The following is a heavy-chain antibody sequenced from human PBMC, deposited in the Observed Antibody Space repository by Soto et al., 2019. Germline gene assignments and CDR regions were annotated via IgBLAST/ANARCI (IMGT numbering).Heavy chain of an antibody. CDR1: GASISSYN. CDR2: IYYSGST. V-gene: IGHV4-59*01. CDR3: ARTYGRNFDY. Sequence: QVQLQASGPGLVKPSETLPLPCTVPGASISSYNWSWIRQPQGKGLEWIGYIYYSGSTNYNPSLKSRVTISVHTSKTQFSLKLSSVTAADTALYYCARTYGRNFDYWGQGTLVTVSS. J-gene: IGHJ4*02. D-gene: IGHD3-10*01.